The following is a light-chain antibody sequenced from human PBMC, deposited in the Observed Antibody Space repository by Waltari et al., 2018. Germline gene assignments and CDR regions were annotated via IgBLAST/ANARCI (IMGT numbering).Light chain of an antibody. J-gene: IGLJ3*02. CDR2: VNSDGSH. CDR3: QTGGHGTWV. V-gene: IGLV4-69*01. Sequence: QLVLTQSPSASASLGASVKLTCTLSSGHSSNVIALLQQQPEKGPRYWMKVNSDGSHSKGDEIPDRFSGSSSGAERYLTISSLQSEDEADYYCQTGGHGTWVFGGGTKLTVL. CDR1: SGHSSNV.